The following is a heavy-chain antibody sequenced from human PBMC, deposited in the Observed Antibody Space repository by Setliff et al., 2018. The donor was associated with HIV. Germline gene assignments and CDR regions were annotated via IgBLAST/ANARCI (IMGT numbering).Heavy chain of an antibody. J-gene: IGHJ6*03. CDR1: GFTFSTYS. CDR2: ISGTSGTM. V-gene: IGHV3-48*01. Sequence: GESLRLSCAASGFTFSTYSMNWVRQAPGKGLEWVSYISGTSGTMYYADSVKGRFTISRDNAKNSLFLQMNSLTAEETAVYYCARDPRASYLSYYYYHYLDVWGKGTTVTVSS. CDR3: ARDPRASYLSYYYYHYLDV. D-gene: IGHD3-16*02.